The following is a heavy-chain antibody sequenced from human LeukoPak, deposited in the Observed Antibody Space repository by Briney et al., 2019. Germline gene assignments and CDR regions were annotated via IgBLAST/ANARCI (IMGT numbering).Heavy chain of an antibody. CDR1: GYIFTNYF. Sequence: ASVKVSCKASGYIFTNYFIHWVRQAPGRGLEWMGIINPSNNSTSYAQKFQGRVTMTRDTSTSTVYMDLSSLRSEDTATYYCARGGAGERHSYWGQGTLVTVSS. D-gene: IGHD4-17*01. J-gene: IGHJ4*02. V-gene: IGHV1-46*01. CDR2: INPSNNST. CDR3: ARGGAGERHSY.